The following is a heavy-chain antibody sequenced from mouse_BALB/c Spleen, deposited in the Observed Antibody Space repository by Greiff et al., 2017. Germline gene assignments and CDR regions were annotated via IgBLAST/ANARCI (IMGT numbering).Heavy chain of an antibody. J-gene: IGHJ4*01. CDR1: GYTFTSYW. D-gene: IGHD1-1*01. CDR2: INPSTGYT. V-gene: IGHV1-7*01. Sequence: QVQLQQSGAELAKPGASVKMSCKASGYTFTSYWMHWVKQRPGQGPEWIGYINPSTGYTEYNQKFKDKATLTADKSSSTAYMQLSSLTSEDSAVYYCARLITTVVDYYAMDYWGQGTSVTVSS. CDR3: ARLITTVVDYYAMDY.